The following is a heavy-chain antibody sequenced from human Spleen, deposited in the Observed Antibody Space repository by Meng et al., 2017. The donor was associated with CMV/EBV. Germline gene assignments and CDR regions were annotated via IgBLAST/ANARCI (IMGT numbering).Heavy chain of an antibody. CDR3: AKDKWNSGWFDY. V-gene: IGHV3-33*06. J-gene: IGHJ4*02. CDR1: GFTFSSYG. D-gene: IGHD6-19*01. CDR2: IWYDGSNK. Sequence: GESLKISCAASGFTFSSYGMHWVRQAPGKGLEWVAVIWYDGSNKYYADSVKGRFTISRDNSKNTLYLQMNSLRAEDTAVYYCAKDKWNSGWFDYWGQGTLVTAS.